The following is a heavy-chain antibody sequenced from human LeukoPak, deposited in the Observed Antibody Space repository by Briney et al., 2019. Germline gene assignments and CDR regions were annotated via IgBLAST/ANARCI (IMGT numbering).Heavy chain of an antibody. D-gene: IGHD1-14*01. CDR3: ARSYRVADGMDV. CDR2: INPNSGGT. Sequence: ASVKVSCEASGYTFTGYYIQWVRQTPGQGLEWMGWINPNSGGTKFAQKFQGRVTMTRDTSINTAYMEVSRLTSDDTAVYYCARSYRVADGMDVWGQGTTVTVSS. J-gene: IGHJ6*02. CDR1: GYTFTGYY. V-gene: IGHV1-2*02.